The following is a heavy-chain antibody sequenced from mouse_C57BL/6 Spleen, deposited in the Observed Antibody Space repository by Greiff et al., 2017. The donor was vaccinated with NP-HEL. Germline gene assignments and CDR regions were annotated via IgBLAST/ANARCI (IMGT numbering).Heavy chain of an antibody. CDR1: GYSITSGYY. V-gene: IGHV3-6*01. J-gene: IGHJ2*01. Sequence: EVQLVESGPGLVKPSQSLSLTCSVTGYSITSGYYWNWIRQFPGNKLEWMGYISYDGSNNYNPSLKNRISITRDTSKNHVFLKLNSVTTEDTATYYCARDKVYFDYWGQGTTLTVSS. CDR2: ISYDGSN. CDR3: ARDKVYFDY.